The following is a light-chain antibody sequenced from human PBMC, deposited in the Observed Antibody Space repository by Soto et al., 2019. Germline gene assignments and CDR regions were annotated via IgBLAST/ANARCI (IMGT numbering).Light chain of an antibody. CDR1: QSVSSN. CDR3: QQYNNWWT. Sequence: EIVMTQSPATLSVSPGERATLSCRASQSVSSNLAGYQQKPGQAPRLLIYGASTRATGIPARFSGSGSGTEFTLTISSLQSEDFAVSYCQQYNNWWTFGQGTKVEIK. J-gene: IGKJ1*01. V-gene: IGKV3-15*01. CDR2: GAS.